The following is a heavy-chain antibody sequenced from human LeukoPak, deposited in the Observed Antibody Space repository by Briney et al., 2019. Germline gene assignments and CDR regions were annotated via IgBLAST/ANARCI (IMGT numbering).Heavy chain of an antibody. Sequence: GGSLRPSCAASGFRFSNHWMTWVRQAPGKGLEWVANIKHDGSGPSYLDSVKGRFTISRDNARSSLSLEMSSLRAEDTAVYYCARAREITVSGTDYFDLWGQGTLVTVSS. CDR2: IKHDGSGP. CDR3: ARAREITVSGTDYFDL. V-gene: IGHV3-7*01. D-gene: IGHD6-19*01. CDR1: GFRFSNHW. J-gene: IGHJ4*02.